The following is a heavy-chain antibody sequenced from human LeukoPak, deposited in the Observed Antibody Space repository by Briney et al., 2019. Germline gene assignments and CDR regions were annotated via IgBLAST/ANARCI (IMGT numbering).Heavy chain of an antibody. V-gene: IGHV3-33*01. CDR1: GFTFNNYG. D-gene: IGHD3-22*01. Sequence: GGSLRLSCAASGFTFNNYGMHWVRQAPGKGLEWVAAIWYDGSNKYYADSVKGRFTISRDNSKNALYLQMNSLRAEDTALYYCARGQEYYYDSSAYSKFDYWGQGTLVTVSS. J-gene: IGHJ4*02. CDR3: ARGQEYYYDSSAYSKFDY. CDR2: IWYDGSNK.